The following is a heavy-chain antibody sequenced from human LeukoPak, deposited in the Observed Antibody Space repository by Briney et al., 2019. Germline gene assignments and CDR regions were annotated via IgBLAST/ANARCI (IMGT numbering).Heavy chain of an antibody. CDR3: TELDCNSTNCHDY. V-gene: IGHV3-23*01. Sequence: GFLRLSCTASQFTFSIYAMSWVRQAPGKGLEWVSDISGSGSSTYYADSVKGRFTISRDNAKDSLYLQMNSLRAEDTAVYYCTELDCNSTNCHDYWGQGTLVTVSS. CDR2: ISGSGSST. D-gene: IGHD2-2*01. CDR1: QFTFSIYA. J-gene: IGHJ4*02.